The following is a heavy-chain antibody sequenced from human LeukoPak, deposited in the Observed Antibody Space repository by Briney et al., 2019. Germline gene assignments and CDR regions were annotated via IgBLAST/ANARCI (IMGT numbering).Heavy chain of an antibody. J-gene: IGHJ6*02. CDR2: ISFDGSNK. CDR3: ARGRAAILLNYYYGMDV. CDR1: GFTFSSYG. Sequence: GGSLRLSCAASGFTFSSYGMHWVRQAPGKGLEWVAVISFDGSNKCYADSVKGRFTISRDNSKNTLYLQMNSLRIEDTAVYYCARGRAAILLNYYYGMDVWGQGTTVTVSS. V-gene: IGHV3-30*03. D-gene: IGHD2-2*01.